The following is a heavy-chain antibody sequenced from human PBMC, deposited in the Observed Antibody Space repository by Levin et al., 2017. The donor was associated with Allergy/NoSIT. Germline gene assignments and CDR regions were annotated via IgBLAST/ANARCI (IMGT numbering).Heavy chain of an antibody. J-gene: IGHJ5*02. D-gene: IGHD3-16*02. CDR1: GGSISSSSYY. Sequence: GSLRLSCTVSGGSISSSSYYWGWIRQPPGKGLEWIGSIYYSGSTYYNPSLKSRVTISVDTSKNQFSLKLSSVTAADTAVYYCASLDYVWGSYRWNWFDPWGQGTLVTVSS. V-gene: IGHV4-39*01. CDR2: IYYSGST. CDR3: ASLDYVWGSYRWNWFDP.